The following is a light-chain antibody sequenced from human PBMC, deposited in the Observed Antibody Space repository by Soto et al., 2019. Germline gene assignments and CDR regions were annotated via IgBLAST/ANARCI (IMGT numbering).Light chain of an antibody. CDR3: SSYAGSYTLHVV. V-gene: IGLV2-11*01. J-gene: IGLJ2*01. CDR2: DVS. CDR1: SSDVGGYNY. Sequence: QSALTQPRSVSGSPGQSVTISCTGTSSDVGGYNYVSWYQQHPGKAPKLMIYDVSKRPSGVPDRFSGSKSGNTASLPISGLQSEDEADYYSSSYAGSYTLHVVFGGGPKLP.